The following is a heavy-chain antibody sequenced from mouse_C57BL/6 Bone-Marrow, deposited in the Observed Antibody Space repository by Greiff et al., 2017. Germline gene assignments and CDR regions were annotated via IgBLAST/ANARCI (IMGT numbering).Heavy chain of an antibody. V-gene: IGHV5-2*01. CDR2: IKSDGGST. CDR3: ARYCY. J-gene: IGHJ3*01. CDR1: EYDFPSHD. Sequence: EVNVVESGGGLVQPGESLKLSCESNEYDFPSHDMSWVRKTPEQRLELVAAIKSDGGSTYYPDTMDRRFIISRDNTKKTLDLQMSSLRSEDTAVYYCARYCYWGQGTLVTVSA.